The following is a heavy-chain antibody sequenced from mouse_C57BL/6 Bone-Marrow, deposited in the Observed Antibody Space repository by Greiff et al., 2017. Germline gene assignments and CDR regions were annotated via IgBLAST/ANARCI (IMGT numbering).Heavy chain of an antibody. V-gene: IGHV14-2*01. J-gene: IGHJ4*01. CDR1: GFNITDYY. Sequence: VQLQQSGAELVKPGASVKLSCTASGFNITDYYMTWVQQRTEQGLEWIGRIDPGDGETKYAPKFQGKDTITADTSSNTAYLQLSSLTSEDTAVYYGALSPTVEAMDYWGQGTSVTGSS. CDR3: ALSPTVEAMDY. CDR2: IDPGDGET. D-gene: IGHD1-1*01.